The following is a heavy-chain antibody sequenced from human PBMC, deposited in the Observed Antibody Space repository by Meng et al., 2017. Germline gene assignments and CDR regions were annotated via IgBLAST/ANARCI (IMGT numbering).Heavy chain of an antibody. J-gene: IGHJ4*02. Sequence: GESLKISCAASGFTFDNYTMHWVRQAPGKGLEWVSLISWAGGTTYYADSVNGRFTISRDNSKDSLYLQINSLRTEGTALYYCAKDSVSVAGTLYAPLDYWGQGTLVTVSS. CDR3: AKDSVSVAGTLYAPLDY. CDR1: GFTFDNYT. V-gene: IGHV3-43*01. D-gene: IGHD6-19*01. CDR2: ISWAGGTT.